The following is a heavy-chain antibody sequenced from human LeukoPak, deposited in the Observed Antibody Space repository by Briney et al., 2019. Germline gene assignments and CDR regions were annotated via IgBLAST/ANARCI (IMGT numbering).Heavy chain of an antibody. V-gene: IGHV3-11*01. CDR3: ATDGAGFDT. Sequence: GGSLRLSCAASGFTFNDYYMSWIRQAPGKGLEWLSYINIGGTNTHYADSVKGRFTISRDDAKKSLYLEMNNLRAEDTAVYYCATDGAGFDTWGQGVLVTVSS. CDR1: GFTFNDYY. CDR2: INIGGTNT. J-gene: IGHJ5*02.